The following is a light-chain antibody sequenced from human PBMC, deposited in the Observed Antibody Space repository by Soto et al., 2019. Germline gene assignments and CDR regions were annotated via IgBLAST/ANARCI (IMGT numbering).Light chain of an antibody. CDR3: RSSGGSNYV. CDR2: EVS. J-gene: IGLJ1*01. V-gene: IGLV2-8*01. CDR1: SNDFGGYNY. Sequence: QSVLTQPPSASGSPGQSVTISCTGTSNDFGGYNYVSWYQQHPGKAPKLIIFEVSERPSGVPDRFSGSKSGSTASLTVSGLQAEDDDDYYCRSSGGSNYVFGTGTKLTVL.